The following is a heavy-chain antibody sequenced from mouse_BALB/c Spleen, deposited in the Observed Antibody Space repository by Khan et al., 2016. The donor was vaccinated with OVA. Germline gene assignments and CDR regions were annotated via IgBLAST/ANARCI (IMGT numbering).Heavy chain of an antibody. CDR3: TRDRIDY. Sequence: QVQLKESGAELAKPGASVKMSCKASGYTFTTYWMHWVKQRPGQGLEWIGYINPTSGYTVYNEKFKDRAKLSADKSSSTAYMQLSSLTSEDSAVYYCTRDRIDYWGQGTTLTVSS. CDR1: GYTFTTYW. V-gene: IGHV1-7*01. J-gene: IGHJ2*01. CDR2: INPTSGYT.